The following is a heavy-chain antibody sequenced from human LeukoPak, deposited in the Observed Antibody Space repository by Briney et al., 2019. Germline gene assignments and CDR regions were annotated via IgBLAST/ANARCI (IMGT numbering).Heavy chain of an antibody. Sequence: GGPLRLSCAASGFTFSSYSMNWVRQAPGKGLEWVSYISSSSSTIYYADSVKGRFTISRDNAKNSLYLQMNSLRAEDTAVYYCARENYDILTGYYRGGFDYWGQGTLVTVSS. CDR3: ARENYDILTGYYRGGFDY. J-gene: IGHJ4*02. V-gene: IGHV3-48*01. D-gene: IGHD3-9*01. CDR2: ISSSSSTI. CDR1: GFTFSSYS.